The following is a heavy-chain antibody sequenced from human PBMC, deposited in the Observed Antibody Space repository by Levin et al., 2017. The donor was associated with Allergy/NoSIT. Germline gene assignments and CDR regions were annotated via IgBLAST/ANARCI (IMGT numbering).Heavy chain of an antibody. D-gene: IGHD6-19*01. Sequence: SGGSLRLSCAASRFTFSNAWMSWVRQAPGKGLEWVGRIKSETDGGTTDYAAPVKGRFTISRDDSKNTLYLQMNSLKTEDTAVYYCTTVGWLEVGWLVHYFDYWGQGTLVTVSS. CDR2: IKSETDGGTT. CDR1: RFTFSNAW. V-gene: IGHV3-15*01. CDR3: TTVGWLEVGWLVHYFDY. J-gene: IGHJ4*02.